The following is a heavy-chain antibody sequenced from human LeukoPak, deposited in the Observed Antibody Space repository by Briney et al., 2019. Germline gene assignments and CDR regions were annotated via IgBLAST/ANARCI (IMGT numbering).Heavy chain of an antibody. D-gene: IGHD1-26*01. CDR2: ISYDGSNK. CDR1: GFTFSSYA. V-gene: IGHV3-30-3*01. Sequence: PGGSLRLSCAASGFTFSSYAMHWVRQAPGKGLEWVAVISYDGSNKYYADSVKGRFTISRDNAKNSLVLQMNSLRAEDTAVYYCARESGTYSYGTFDIWGQGTVVTVSS. CDR3: ARESGTYSYGTFDI. J-gene: IGHJ3*02.